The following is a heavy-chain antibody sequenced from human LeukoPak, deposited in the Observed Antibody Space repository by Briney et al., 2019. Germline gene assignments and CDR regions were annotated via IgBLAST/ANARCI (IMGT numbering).Heavy chain of an antibody. Sequence: GRSLRLSCAASGFTFSSYAMHWVRQAPSKGLEWVAVISYDGSNKYYADSVKGRFTISRDDSKNTLYLQMNSLRAEDTAVYYCARGITIFGVALYGMDVWGQGTTVTVSS. CDR3: ARGITIFGVALYGMDV. CDR1: GFTFSSYA. D-gene: IGHD3-3*01. J-gene: IGHJ6*02. V-gene: IGHV3-30-3*01. CDR2: ISYDGSNK.